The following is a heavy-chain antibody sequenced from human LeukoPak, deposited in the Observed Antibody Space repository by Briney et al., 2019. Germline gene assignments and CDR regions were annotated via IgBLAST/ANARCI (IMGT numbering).Heavy chain of an antibody. J-gene: IGHJ6*02. CDR2: ISSSSSTI. CDR3: AREYYGSGSYFYYYGMDV. Sequence: GGSLRLSCAASGFTFSSYSMNWVRQAPGKGLEWVSYISSSSSTIYYADSVKGRFTISRDTAKNSLYLQMNSLRAEDTAVYYCAREYYGSGSYFYYYGMDVWGQGTTVTVSS. D-gene: IGHD3-10*01. V-gene: IGHV3-48*01. CDR1: GFTFSSYS.